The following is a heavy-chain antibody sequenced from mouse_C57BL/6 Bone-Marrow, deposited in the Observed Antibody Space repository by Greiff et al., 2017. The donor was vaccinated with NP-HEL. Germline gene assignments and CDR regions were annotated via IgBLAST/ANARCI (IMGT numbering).Heavy chain of an antibody. CDR1: GFSLTSYG. V-gene: IGHV2-5*01. CDR2: IWSGGST. D-gene: IGHD1-1*01. CDR3: AKNYYGLGNAMDD. J-gene: IGHJ4*01. Sequence: QVQLKESGPGLVQPSQSLSITCTVSGFSLTSYGVHWVRQSPGKGLEWLGVIWSGGSTDYNAAIMSRLSITKANSKNQVFFKTNSLQTDDTAIYYCAKNYYGLGNAMDDWGKGTSVTVSS.